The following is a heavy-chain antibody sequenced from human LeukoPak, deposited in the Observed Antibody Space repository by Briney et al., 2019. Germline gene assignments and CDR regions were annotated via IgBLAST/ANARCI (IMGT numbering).Heavy chain of an antibody. CDR3: ARGGRYSSTWPPEGDDASDL. D-gene: IGHD6-13*01. CDR2: INGYDGNT. Sequence: ASVKVSCKASGYTFNSYGVDWVRQAPGQGLEWMGWINGYDGNTKYAEKFQGRVTMTSDTPTSTAQMELWSLTPDDTAVYYCARGGRYSSTWPPEGDDASDLWGQGTMVTVSS. J-gene: IGHJ3*01. V-gene: IGHV1-18*01. CDR1: GYTFNSYG.